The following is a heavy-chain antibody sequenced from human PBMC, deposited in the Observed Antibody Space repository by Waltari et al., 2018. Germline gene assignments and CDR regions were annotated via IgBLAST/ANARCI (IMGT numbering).Heavy chain of an antibody. V-gene: IGHV4-34*01. Sequence: QVQLQQWGAGLLKPSETLSLTCAVYGGSFSGYYWSWIRQPPGKGLEWIGEINHSGSTNYNPSLKSRVTISVDTSKNQFSLKLSSVTAADTAVYYCARDRQGWFDPWGQGTLVTVSS. J-gene: IGHJ5*02. CDR1: GGSFSGYY. CDR2: INHSGST. CDR3: ARDRQGWFDP.